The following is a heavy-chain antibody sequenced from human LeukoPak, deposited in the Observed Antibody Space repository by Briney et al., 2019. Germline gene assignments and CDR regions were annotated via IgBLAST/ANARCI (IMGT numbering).Heavy chain of an antibody. CDR1: GGSFSGYY. CDR3: ARGGYSYGIGNWFDH. V-gene: IGHV4-34*01. J-gene: IGHJ5*02. CDR2: INHRRTT. Sequence: SETLSLTCAVYGGSFSGYYWSWLRQPPGKGLEWIGEINHRRTTNYNPSLKSRVTISVDTSKHQFSLKLSSVTAADTAVYYCARGGYSYGIGNWFDHWGQGTLVTVSS. D-gene: IGHD5-18*01.